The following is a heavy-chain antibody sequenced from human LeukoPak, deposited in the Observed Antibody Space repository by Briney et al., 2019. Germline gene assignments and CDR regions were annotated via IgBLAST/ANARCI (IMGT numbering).Heavy chain of an antibody. CDR2: INWNGGST. Sequence: TGGSLRLSCAASGFTFDDYGMSWVRQAPGKGLEWVSGINWNGGSTGYADSVKGRFTISRDNAKNSLYLQMNSLRAEDTALYYCARDGSIGSGSYYLSIFDYWGQGTLVTVSS. D-gene: IGHD3-10*01. CDR1: GFTFDDYG. V-gene: IGHV3-20*04. CDR3: ARDGSIGSGSYYLSIFDY. J-gene: IGHJ4*02.